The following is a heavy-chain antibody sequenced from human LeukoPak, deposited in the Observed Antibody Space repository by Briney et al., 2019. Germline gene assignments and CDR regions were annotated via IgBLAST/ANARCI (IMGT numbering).Heavy chain of an antibody. D-gene: IGHD3-10*01. J-gene: IGHJ4*02. V-gene: IGHV3-23*01. Sequence: PGGSLRLSCAASGFTFSSYAMSWVRQAPGKGLEWVSTISGSGSGTYYADSVQGRFTIFRDNSKNTLYLQMNSLRAEDTAVYYCSKDINVWVALTRSFDYWGQGTLVTVSS. CDR2: ISGSGSGT. CDR3: SKDINVWVALTRSFDY. CDR1: GFTFSSYA.